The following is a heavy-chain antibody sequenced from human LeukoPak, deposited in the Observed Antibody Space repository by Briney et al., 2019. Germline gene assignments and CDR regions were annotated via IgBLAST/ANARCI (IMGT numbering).Heavy chain of an antibody. D-gene: IGHD2-15*01. CDR3: AKGWSFDI. CDR1: GFTFSSYA. Sequence: PGGSLRLSCAASGFTFSSYAMSWVRQAPGKGLEWVSAISGSGGSTYYADSVKGRFTISRDNAKNSLYVQMDSLRAEDTAVYYCAKGWSFDIRGQGTMVTVTS. J-gene: IGHJ3*02. V-gene: IGHV3-23*01. CDR2: ISGSGGST.